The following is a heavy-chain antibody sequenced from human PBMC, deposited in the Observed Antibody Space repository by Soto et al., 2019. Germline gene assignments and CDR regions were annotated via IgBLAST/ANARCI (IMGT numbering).Heavy chain of an antibody. D-gene: IGHD3-16*01. CDR2: ISYDGSST. Sequence: QVQLVESGGGVVQPGRSLRLSCAASGFSFSSHGMHWVRQAPGKGLEWVAVISYDGSSTYYGDSVKGRFTISRDNSKNTLSLQINNLRAEDTAVYYWVKGGAFDIIKITAWGQGTLVTVSS. CDR3: VKGGAFDIIKITA. J-gene: IGHJ5*02. CDR1: GFSFSSHG. V-gene: IGHV3-30*18.